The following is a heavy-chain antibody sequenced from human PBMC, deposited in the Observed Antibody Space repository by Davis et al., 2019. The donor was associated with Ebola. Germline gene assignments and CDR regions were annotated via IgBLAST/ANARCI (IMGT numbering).Heavy chain of an antibody. D-gene: IGHD6-13*01. CDR3: ARVSWYSGRGFDY. V-gene: IGHV3-53*01. CDR2: IYSGGST. Sequence: GESLKISCAASGFTVSSNYMSWVRQAPGKGLEWVSVIYSGGSTYYADSVKGRFTISRDNSKNTLYLQMNSLRAEDTAVYYCARVSWYSGRGFDYWGQGTLVTVSS. CDR1: GFTVSSNY. J-gene: IGHJ4*02.